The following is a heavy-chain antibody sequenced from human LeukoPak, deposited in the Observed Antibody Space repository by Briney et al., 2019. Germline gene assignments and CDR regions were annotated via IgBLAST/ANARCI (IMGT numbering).Heavy chain of an antibody. CDR1: GFTFSNYA. CDR2: ITGSGGNT. Sequence: GGSLRLSRAASGFTFSNYAMSWVRQAPGKGLEWVLDITGSGGNTHYADSVKGRFTISRDISKNTLYLQMTSLRAEDTAVYYCAKGIVPGAFDISGQGTMVTVSS. CDR3: AKGIVPGAFDI. J-gene: IGHJ3*02. D-gene: IGHD2-8*01. V-gene: IGHV3-23*01.